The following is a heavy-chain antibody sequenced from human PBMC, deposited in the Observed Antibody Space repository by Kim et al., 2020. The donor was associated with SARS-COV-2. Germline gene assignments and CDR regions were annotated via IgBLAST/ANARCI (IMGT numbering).Heavy chain of an antibody. V-gene: IGHV4-39*07. J-gene: IGHJ4*02. D-gene: IGHD1-26*01. CDR1: GGSISSSSYY. CDR2: IYYSGST. Sequence: SETLSLTCTVSGGSISSSSYYWGWIRQPPGKGLECIGSIYYSGSTYYNPSLKSRVTISVDTSKNQFSLKLSSVTAADTAVYYCARDEGVGATTLDYWGQGTLVTVSS. CDR3: ARDEGVGATTLDY.